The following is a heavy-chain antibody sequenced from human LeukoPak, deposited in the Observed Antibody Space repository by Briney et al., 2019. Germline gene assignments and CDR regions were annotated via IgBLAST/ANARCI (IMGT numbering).Heavy chain of an antibody. Sequence: ASVKVSCKSSGYIFTSYGISWVRQAPGQGLEWMGWISAYNGNTNYAQKLQGRVTMTTDTSTSTAYMELRSLRSDDTDVYYCARDPPRGDYGDYTAFEIWGQGTMVTVSS. D-gene: IGHD4-17*01. V-gene: IGHV1-18*04. CDR2: ISAYNGNT. CDR3: ARDPPRGDYGDYTAFEI. J-gene: IGHJ3*02. CDR1: GYIFTSYG.